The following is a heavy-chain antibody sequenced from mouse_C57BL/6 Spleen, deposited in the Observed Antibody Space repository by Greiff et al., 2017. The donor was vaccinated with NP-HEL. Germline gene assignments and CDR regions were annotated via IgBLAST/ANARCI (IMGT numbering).Heavy chain of an antibody. CDR3: AREKDDGSSYAMDY. CDR2: INPGSGGT. V-gene: IGHV1-54*01. CDR1: GYAFTNYL. Sequence: QVQLKESGAELVRPGTSVKVSCKASGYAFTNYLIEWVKQRPGQGLEWIGVINPGSGGTNYNEKFKGKATLTADKSSSTAYMQLSSLTSEDSAVYFCAREKDDGSSYAMDYWGQGTSVTVSS. J-gene: IGHJ4*01. D-gene: IGHD2-3*01.